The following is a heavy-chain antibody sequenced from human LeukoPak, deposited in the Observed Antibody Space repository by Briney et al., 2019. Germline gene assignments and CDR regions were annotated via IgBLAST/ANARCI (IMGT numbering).Heavy chain of an antibody. V-gene: IGHV1-2*02. CDR2: INPNSGGT. D-gene: IGHD1-26*01. Sequence: WASVKVSCTASGYTFTGYYMHWVRQAPGQGLEWMGWINPNSGGTNYAQKFQGRVTMTRDTSISTAYMELSRLRSDDTAVYYCATNSGSYYPLYYFDYWGQGTLVTVSS. J-gene: IGHJ4*02. CDR3: ATNSGSYYPLYYFDY. CDR1: GYTFTGYY.